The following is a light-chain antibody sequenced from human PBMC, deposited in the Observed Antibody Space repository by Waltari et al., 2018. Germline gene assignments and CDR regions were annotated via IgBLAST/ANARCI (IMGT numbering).Light chain of an antibody. J-gene: IGKJ1*01. V-gene: IGKV3-20*01. CDR2: DAS. CDR1: QSVIRS. Sequence: EIVLTQSPGTLSLSPVERATLSCRASQSVIRSLAWYQQKPGQAPRLLIYDASSRATDIPDRFSCSGSGTDFSLTISRLEPEDFAVYYCQKYVRLPATFGQGTKVEIK. CDR3: QKYVRLPAT.